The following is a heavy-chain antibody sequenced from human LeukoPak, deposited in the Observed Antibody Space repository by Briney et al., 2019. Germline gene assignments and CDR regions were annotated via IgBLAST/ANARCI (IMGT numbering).Heavy chain of an antibody. Sequence: SETLSLTCAVYGGSFSGYYWSWIRQPPGKGLEWIGYIYYSGSTNYNPSLKSRVTISVDTSKNQFSLKLSSVTAADTAVYYCAREGDSHDYRGQGTLVTVSS. CDR3: AREGDSHDY. D-gene: IGHD2-21*01. V-gene: IGHV4-59*01. CDR1: GGSFSGYY. J-gene: IGHJ4*02. CDR2: IYYSGST.